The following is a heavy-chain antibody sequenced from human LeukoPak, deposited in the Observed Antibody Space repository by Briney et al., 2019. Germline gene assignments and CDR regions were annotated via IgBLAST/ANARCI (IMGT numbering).Heavy chain of an antibody. CDR3: ARDSIVTGEFDY. CDR1: GFTFSSYS. J-gene: IGHJ4*02. Sequence: GGSLRLSCAASGFTFSSYSMNWVRQAPGKGLEWVSSISSSSSYIYYADSVKGRFTISRDNAKNSLYLQMNSLRAEDTAVYYCARDSIVTGEFDYWGQGTLVTVSS. V-gene: IGHV3-21*01. D-gene: IGHD2-21*02. CDR2: ISSSSSYI.